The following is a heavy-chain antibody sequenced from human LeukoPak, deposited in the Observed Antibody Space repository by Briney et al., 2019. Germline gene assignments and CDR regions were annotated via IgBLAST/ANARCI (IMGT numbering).Heavy chain of an antibody. Sequence: GGSLRLSCAASAFTFSSYGMHWVRQAPGRGLEWVSSISPTGGAIFYADSVKGRFTISRDNAKNSLYLQMNSLRAEDTAVYYYAELGITMIGGVWGKGTTVTISS. V-gene: IGHV3-21*01. CDR3: AELGITMIGGV. D-gene: IGHD3-10*02. J-gene: IGHJ6*04. CDR2: ISPTGGAI. CDR1: AFTFSSYG.